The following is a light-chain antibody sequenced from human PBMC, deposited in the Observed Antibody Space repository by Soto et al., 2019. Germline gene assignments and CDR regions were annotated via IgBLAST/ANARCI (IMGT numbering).Light chain of an antibody. CDR2: DAS. Sequence: IQMTQSPSSLSASVGDRVTITCQASQGITNYLNWYQQKPGRAPKLLIYDASSLESGVPSRFSGSRSGTEFTLTISDLQPDDFATYFCQHYNSFSETFGRGTKVDIK. V-gene: IGKV1-5*01. CDR1: QGITNY. CDR3: QHYNSFSET. J-gene: IGKJ3*01.